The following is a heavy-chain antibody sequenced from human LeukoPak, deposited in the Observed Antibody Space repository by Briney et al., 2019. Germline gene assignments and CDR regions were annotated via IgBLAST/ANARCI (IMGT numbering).Heavy chain of an antibody. CDR1: GGSISSYY. Sequence: PSETLSLTCTVSGGSISSYYWSWIRQPPGKGLEWIGYIYYSGSTNYNPSLKSRVTISVDTSKNQFSLKLSSVTAADTAVYYCARGRTYYYDSSGYYVDYWGQGTLVTVSS. V-gene: IGHV4-59*01. D-gene: IGHD3-22*01. J-gene: IGHJ4*02. CDR3: ARGRTYYYDSSGYYVDY. CDR2: IYYSGST.